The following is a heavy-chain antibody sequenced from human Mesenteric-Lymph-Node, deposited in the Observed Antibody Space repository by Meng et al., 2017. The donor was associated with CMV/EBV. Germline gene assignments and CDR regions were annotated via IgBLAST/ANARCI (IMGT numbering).Heavy chain of an antibody. J-gene: IGHJ5*01. Sequence: SETLSLTCSVSDGSISNDFYYWGWIRQSPGKGLEWIGSIVYSGSTYYNPSLKSRVSISVDTSKNQLSLKLKSVSAADTAVYYCARDRCGISSTCHVHARPLGWFGSWGQGTRVTVSS. D-gene: IGHD6-13*01. V-gene: IGHV4-39*07. CDR1: DGSISNDFYY. CDR2: IVYSGST. CDR3: ARDRCGISSTCHVHARPLGWFGS.